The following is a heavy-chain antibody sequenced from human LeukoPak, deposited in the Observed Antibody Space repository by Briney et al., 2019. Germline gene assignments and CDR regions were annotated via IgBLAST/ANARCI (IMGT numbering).Heavy chain of an antibody. CDR3: ARGEGYGDYYFDY. V-gene: IGHV3-30*02. Sequence: GGSLRLSCAASGFTFSSYGMNWVRQAPGKGLEWVAFIRYDGSNKYYADSVKGRFTISRDNSKNTLYLQMNSLRAEDTAVYYCARGEGYGDYYFDYWGQGTLVTVSS. J-gene: IGHJ4*02. D-gene: IGHD4-17*01. CDR2: IRYDGSNK. CDR1: GFTFSSYG.